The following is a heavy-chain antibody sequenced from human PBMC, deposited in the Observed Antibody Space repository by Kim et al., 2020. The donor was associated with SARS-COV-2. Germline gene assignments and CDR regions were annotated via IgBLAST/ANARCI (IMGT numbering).Heavy chain of an antibody. J-gene: IGHJ4*02. V-gene: IGHV3-33*05. CDR3: AREGGYSKGRAFDY. D-gene: IGHD5-18*01. Sequence: GGSLRLSCAASGFTFSNYDMHWVRQAPGKGLEWVAFISYDGSNKYYADSVEGRCTISRDNSKNTLYLQMNSLRGEDTAVYYCAREGGYSKGRAFDYWGQGTLVTVSS. CDR2: ISYDGSNK. CDR1: GFTFSNYD.